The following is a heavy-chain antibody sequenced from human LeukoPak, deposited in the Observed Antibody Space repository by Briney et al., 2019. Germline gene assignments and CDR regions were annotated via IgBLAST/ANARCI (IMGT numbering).Heavy chain of an antibody. J-gene: IGHJ4*02. V-gene: IGHV3-23*01. D-gene: IGHD6-6*01. CDR2: ISGSGGST. Sequence: GGSLRLSCAASGFTFSSYAMSWVRQAPGKGLEWVSAISGSGGSTYYADSVKGRFTISRDNSKNTLYLQMNSLRAEDTAVYYCAKVHYSSSSEDYFDYWGQATLVTVSS. CDR3: AKVHYSSSSEDYFDY. CDR1: GFTFSSYA.